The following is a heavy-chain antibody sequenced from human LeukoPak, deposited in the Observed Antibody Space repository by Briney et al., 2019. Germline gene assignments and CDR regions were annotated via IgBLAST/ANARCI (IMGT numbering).Heavy chain of an antibody. Sequence: SETLSLTCAVYGGSFSGYYWSWIRQPPGKGLEWIGSIYYSGSTYYNPSLKSRVTISVDTSKNQFSLKLSSVTAADTAVYYCARHPLAGATAPNYFDYWGQGTLVTVSS. CDR2: IYYSGST. V-gene: IGHV4-34*01. CDR1: GGSFSGYY. D-gene: IGHD6-25*01. J-gene: IGHJ4*02. CDR3: ARHPLAGATAPNYFDY.